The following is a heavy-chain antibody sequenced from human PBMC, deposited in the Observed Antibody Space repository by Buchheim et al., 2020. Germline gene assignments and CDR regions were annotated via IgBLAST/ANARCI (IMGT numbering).Heavy chain of an antibody. CDR1: GFTVTSKY. CDR3: SKDRPATVTTQYYDFPGVDV. V-gene: IGHV3-66*01. D-gene: IGHD4-17*01. Sequence: EVQLVESGGGLVQPGGSLRLSCAASGFTVTSKYMGWVRQAPGKGLEWVSVIYSEGSGGSTYYADSVRGRFTISRDQSKHTLSLQINSLRAEDTAVYFCSKDRPATVTTQYYDFPGVDVWGQGTT. CDR2: IYSEGSGGST. J-gene: IGHJ6*02.